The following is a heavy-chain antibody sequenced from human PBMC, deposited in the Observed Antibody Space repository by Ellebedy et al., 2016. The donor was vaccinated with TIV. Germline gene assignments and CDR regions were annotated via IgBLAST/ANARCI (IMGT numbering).Heavy chain of an antibody. CDR1: GYTLTELS. Sequence: ASVKVSCXVSGYTLTELSMHWVRQAPGKGLEWMGGFDPEDGETIYAQKFQGRVTMTEDTSTDTAYMELSSLRSEDTAVYYCATARDTVAGDPPGYYFDYWGQGTLVTVSS. CDR3: ATARDTVAGDPPGYYFDY. J-gene: IGHJ4*02. V-gene: IGHV1-24*01. D-gene: IGHD6-19*01. CDR2: FDPEDGET.